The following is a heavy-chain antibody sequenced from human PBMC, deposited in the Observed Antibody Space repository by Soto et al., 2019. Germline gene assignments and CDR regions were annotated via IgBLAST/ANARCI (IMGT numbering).Heavy chain of an antibody. Sequence: QVQLVESGGGVVQPGRSLRLSCAASGFTFRGYGIHWVRQAPGKGLEWVAVISSDGTNEYYADSVKGRFTISRDNSQNTLYLQKNSLRADDTAVYFCAKDLGGYYYYYYMDVWGKGTTVTVSS. J-gene: IGHJ6*03. CDR1: GFTFRGYG. V-gene: IGHV3-30*18. CDR2: ISSDGTNE. CDR3: AKDLGGYYYYYYMDV.